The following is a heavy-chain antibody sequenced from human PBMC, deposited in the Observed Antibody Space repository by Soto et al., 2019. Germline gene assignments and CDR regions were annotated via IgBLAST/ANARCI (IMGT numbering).Heavy chain of an antibody. CDR2: INPNSGGT. V-gene: IGHV1-2*02. Sequence: ASVKVSCKASGYTFTGYYMHWVRQAPGQGLEWMGWINPNSGGTNYAQKFQGRVTMTRDTSISTAYMELSRLRSDDTAVYYCARVNKIFGVVIPYYYGMDVWGQGTTVTVSS. J-gene: IGHJ6*02. CDR1: GYTFTGYY. D-gene: IGHD3-3*01. CDR3: ARVNKIFGVVIPYYYGMDV.